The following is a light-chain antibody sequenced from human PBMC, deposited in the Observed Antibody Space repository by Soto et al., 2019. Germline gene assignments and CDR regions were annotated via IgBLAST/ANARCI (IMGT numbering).Light chain of an antibody. J-gene: IGKJ3*01. CDR2: AAS. Sequence: DIQLTQSPSFLSASVGDRVTITCRASQGISSYLAWYQQKPGKAPNLLIFAASTLQNGVPSRFSGSGSGTELTLTISSLQPEDFATYYCLHLNSYSPDTFGPGTKVDIK. CDR1: QGISSY. CDR3: LHLNSYSPDT. V-gene: IGKV1-9*01.